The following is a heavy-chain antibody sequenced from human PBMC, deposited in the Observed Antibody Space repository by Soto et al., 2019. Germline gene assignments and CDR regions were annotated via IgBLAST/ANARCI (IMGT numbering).Heavy chain of an antibody. CDR1: GGTFSSYA. Sequence: QVQLVQSGAEVKKPGSSVKVSCKASGGTFSSYAISWVRQAPGQGLEWMGGIIPIFGTANYAQKFQGRVTITADESTSTAYMELSSLRSEDTAVYYCARLLWDPNSRTVVAYYFDYWGQGTLVTVSS. V-gene: IGHV1-69*12. CDR2: IIPIFGTA. D-gene: IGHD2-15*01. J-gene: IGHJ4*02. CDR3: ARLLWDPNSRTVVAYYFDY.